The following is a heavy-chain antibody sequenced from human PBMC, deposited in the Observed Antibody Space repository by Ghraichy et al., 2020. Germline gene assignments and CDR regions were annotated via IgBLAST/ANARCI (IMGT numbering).Heavy chain of an antibody. D-gene: IGHD2-15*01. Sequence: SETLSLTCTVSGGSISSYYWSWIRQPPGKGLEWMGYIYYSGSTNYNPSLKSRVTISVDTSKNQFSLKLSSVTAADTAVYYCARGQRIGYAFDIWGQGTMVTVSS. CDR2: IYYSGST. V-gene: IGHV4-59*01. CDR1: GGSISSYY. J-gene: IGHJ3*02. CDR3: ARGQRIGYAFDI.